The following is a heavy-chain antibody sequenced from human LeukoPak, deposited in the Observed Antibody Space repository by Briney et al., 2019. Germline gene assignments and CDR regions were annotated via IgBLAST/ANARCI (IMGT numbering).Heavy chain of an antibody. J-gene: IGHJ4*02. V-gene: IGHV1-2*02. Sequence: ASVKVSCKASGYTFTGYYMHWVRQAPGQGLEWMGWINPNSGGTNYAQKFQGRVTMTRDKSIRTAYMELSRLTSDDTAVYYCARGGATVTTHFDYWGLGTLVTVSS. CDR2: INPNSGGT. CDR1: GYTFTGYY. CDR3: ARGGATVTTHFDY. D-gene: IGHD4-17*01.